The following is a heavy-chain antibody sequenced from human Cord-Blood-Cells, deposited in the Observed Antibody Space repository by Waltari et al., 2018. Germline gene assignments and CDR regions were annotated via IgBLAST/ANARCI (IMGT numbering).Heavy chain of an antibody. CDR3: ARGSSWYFDY. CDR1: GFTLSSYW. V-gene: IGHV3-7*01. J-gene: IGHJ4*02. Sequence: EVQLVESGGGLVQPGGALRLSCAASGFTLSSYWMSWVRQATGKGLEWVANIKQDGSEKYYVDSVKGRFTISRDNAKNSLYLQMNSLRAEDTAVYYCARGSSWYFDYWGQGTLVTVSS. D-gene: IGHD6-13*01. CDR2: IKQDGSEK.